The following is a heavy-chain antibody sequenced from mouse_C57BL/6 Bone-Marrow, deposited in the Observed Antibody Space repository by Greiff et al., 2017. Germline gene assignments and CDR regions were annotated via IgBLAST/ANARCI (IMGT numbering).Heavy chain of an antibody. CDR1: GFTFTDYY. CDR2: IRNKANGYTS. D-gene: IGHD2-4*01. V-gene: IGHV7-3*01. J-gene: IGHJ1*03. CDR3: ARHYDYHGYFEV. Sequence: EVKLVESGGGLVQPGGSLSLSCAASGFTFTDYYMSWVRQPPGKALEWLGFIRNKANGYTSEYSASVKGRLTISRDNSQTILYLQMNALRADDSATYDCARHYDYHGYFEVWGTGTTVTVSS.